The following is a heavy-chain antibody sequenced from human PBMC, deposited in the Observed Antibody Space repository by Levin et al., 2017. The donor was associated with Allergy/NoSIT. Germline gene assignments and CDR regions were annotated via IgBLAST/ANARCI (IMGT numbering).Heavy chain of an antibody. CDR3: ARAADCSGGSCYLGRPY. CDR1: GFTFSSYS. D-gene: IGHD2-15*01. J-gene: IGHJ4*02. V-gene: IGHV3-21*01. Sequence: GGSLRLSCAASGFTFSSYSMNWVRQAPGKGLEWVSSISSSSSYIYYADSVKGRFTISRDNGKNSLYLQMNSLRAEDTAVYYCARAADCSGGSCYLGRPYWGQGTLVTVSS. CDR2: ISSSSSYI.